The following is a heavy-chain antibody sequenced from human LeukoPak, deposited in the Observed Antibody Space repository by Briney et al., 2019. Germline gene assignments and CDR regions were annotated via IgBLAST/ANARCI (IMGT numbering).Heavy chain of an antibody. CDR1: GFTFSNYA. CDR3: AKWGDYDVLTGYYDSDY. CDR2: IGGSGGTT. Sequence: PGGSLRLSCPASGFTFSNYAMSWVHQAPGKGLEWVSAIGGSGGTTYYADSVKGRFTISRDNSKNTLYLQMRSLRAEDTAVYYCAKWGDYDVLTGYYDSDYWGQGTLVTVSS. V-gene: IGHV3-23*01. J-gene: IGHJ4*02. D-gene: IGHD3-9*01.